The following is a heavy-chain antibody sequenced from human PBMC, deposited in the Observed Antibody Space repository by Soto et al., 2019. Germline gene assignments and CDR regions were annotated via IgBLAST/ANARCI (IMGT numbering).Heavy chain of an antibody. V-gene: IGHV4-30-4*01. CDR1: GGSISSGDYY. CDR3: ACSGYCTNGGCSSLFDP. D-gene: IGHD2-8*01. Sequence: QVQLQESGPGLVKPSQTLSLTCTVSGGSISSGDYYWSWIRQPPGKGLEWIGYIYYSGSTYYNPSLTSRVTISVDTSKNQYSLKLISVTAADTAVYYCACSGYCTNGGCSSLFDPWGQGTLVTVSS. CDR2: IYYSGST. J-gene: IGHJ5*02.